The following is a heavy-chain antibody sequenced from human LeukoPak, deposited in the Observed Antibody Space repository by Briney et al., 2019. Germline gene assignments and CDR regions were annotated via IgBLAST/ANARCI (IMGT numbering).Heavy chain of an antibody. CDR2: INSNGDT. V-gene: IGHV4-4*07. Sequence: KPSETLSLTCTVSGGSISSYHWIWIRQPAGKGLEWIGRINSNGDTVYNPSLKSRATMSLDMTNNQFSLKLGSVTAADTAVYYCARDRGLDGSDQLDSWGPGTLVTVSS. CDR3: ARDRGLDGSDQLDS. J-gene: IGHJ5*01. CDR1: GGSISSYH. D-gene: IGHD3-10*01.